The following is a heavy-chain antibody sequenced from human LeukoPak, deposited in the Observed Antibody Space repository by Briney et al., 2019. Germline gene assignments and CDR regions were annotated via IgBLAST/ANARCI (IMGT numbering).Heavy chain of an antibody. Sequence: ASVKVSCKASGGTFSSYAINWVRQATGQGLEWMGWMNPNSGNTGYAQKFQGRVTMTRNTSINTAYMELSSLRSEDTAVYYCARGILWFGDDVWGKGTTVTISS. J-gene: IGHJ6*04. CDR2: MNPNSGNT. V-gene: IGHV1-8*02. CDR1: GGTFSSYA. CDR3: ARGILWFGDDV. D-gene: IGHD3-10*01.